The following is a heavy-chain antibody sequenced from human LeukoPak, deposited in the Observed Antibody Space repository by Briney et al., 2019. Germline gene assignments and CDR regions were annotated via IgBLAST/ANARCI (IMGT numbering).Heavy chain of an antibody. V-gene: IGHV4-34*01. D-gene: IGHD6-13*01. Sequence: SETLSLTCAVYGGSFSGYYWSWIRQPPGKGLEWIGEINHSGSTNYNPSLKSRVTISVDTSKNQFSLKLSSVTAADTAVYYCARGRPRFSSWHLYYFDYWGQGTLVTASS. CDR1: GGSFSGYY. CDR2: INHSGST. J-gene: IGHJ4*02. CDR3: ARGRPRFSSWHLYYFDY.